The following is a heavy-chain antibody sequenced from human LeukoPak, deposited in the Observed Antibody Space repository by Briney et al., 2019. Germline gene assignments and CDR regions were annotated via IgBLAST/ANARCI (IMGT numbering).Heavy chain of an antibody. CDR2: VGSSGTTI. CDR1: GFPFSIYE. V-gene: IGHV3-48*03. CDR3: ALLAVASDFDY. D-gene: IGHD6-19*01. Sequence: GGSLRLSCAVSGFPFSIYEMNWVRQAPGKGLEWVSNVGSSGTTIYYADSVKGRFSISRDNAKSSLYLQMNSLRVEDAAVYYCALLAVASDFDYWGQGALVTVSS. J-gene: IGHJ4*02.